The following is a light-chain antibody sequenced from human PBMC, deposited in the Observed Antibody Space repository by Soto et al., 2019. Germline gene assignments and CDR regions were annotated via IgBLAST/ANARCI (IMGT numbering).Light chain of an antibody. V-gene: IGLV2-14*01. CDR2: EVT. CDR3: SSYTTTHTWV. Sequence: QSALTQPASVSGSPGQSIAISCTGTRSDVGAYNYVSWYQQHPGKAPKLMISEVTNRPSGVSDRFSGSKSGNTASLTISGLQAEDEADYYCSSYTTTHTWVFGGGTKVTVL. J-gene: IGLJ3*02. CDR1: RSDVGAYNY.